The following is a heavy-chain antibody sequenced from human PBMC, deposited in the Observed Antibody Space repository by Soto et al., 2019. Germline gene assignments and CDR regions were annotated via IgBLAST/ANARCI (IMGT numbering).Heavy chain of an antibody. J-gene: IGHJ4*02. CDR3: TTDCGENYQVLGGVGF. CDR2: IKSKTDGGTT. V-gene: IGHV3-15*07. Sequence: EVQLVESGGGLVKPGGSLRLSCAASGFTFSNAWMNWVRQAPGKGLEWVGRIKSKTDGGTTDYAAPVKGRFTISRDDSKNTLYLQRNSLKTEDTAVYYCTTDCGENYQVLGGVGFWGQGTLVTVSS. D-gene: IGHD1-7*01. CDR1: GFTFSNAW.